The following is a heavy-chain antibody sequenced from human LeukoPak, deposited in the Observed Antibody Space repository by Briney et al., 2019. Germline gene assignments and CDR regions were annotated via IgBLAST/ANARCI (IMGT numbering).Heavy chain of an antibody. CDR2: ISGSGGST. CDR1: GFTFSSYA. D-gene: IGHD2-21*02. Sequence: QAGGSLRLSCAASGFTFSSYAMSWVRQAPGKGLEWVSAISGSGGSTYYADSVKGRFTISRDNSKNTLYLQMNSLRAEDTAVYYCAKGTFFRAGGDCYFDYWGQGTLVTVSS. CDR3: AKGTFFRAGGDCYFDY. V-gene: IGHV3-23*01. J-gene: IGHJ4*02.